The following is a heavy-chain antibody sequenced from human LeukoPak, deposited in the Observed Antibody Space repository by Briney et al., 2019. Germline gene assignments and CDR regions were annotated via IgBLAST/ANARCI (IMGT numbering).Heavy chain of an antibody. D-gene: IGHD6-6*01. CDR2: IRYDGSNK. J-gene: IGHJ4*02. CDR1: GFTFSSYA. V-gene: IGHV3-30*02. CDR3: AKGEYNSSPFDY. Sequence: GRSLRLSCAASGFTFSSYAMHWVRQAPGKGLEWVAFIRYDGSNKYYADSVKGRFTFSRDNSKNTLFLQMNSLRTEDTAVYYCAKGEYNSSPFDYWGQGTLVTVSS.